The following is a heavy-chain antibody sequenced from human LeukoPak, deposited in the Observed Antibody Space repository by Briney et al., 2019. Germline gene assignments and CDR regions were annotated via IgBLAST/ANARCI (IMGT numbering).Heavy chain of an antibody. CDR3: ARSKGNYCSGGTCPGRLFDC. CDR1: GVSISNYY. Sequence: NASETLSLTCTVSGVSISNYYWSWVRQPPGKGLEWIGHIYYSGTTNYSPSLKSRVTISVDTSKNKFSLKLTSVTAADTAVYYCARSKGNYCSGGTCPGRLFDCWGQGTLVTVSS. CDR2: IYYSGTT. J-gene: IGHJ4*02. V-gene: IGHV4-59*13. D-gene: IGHD2-15*01.